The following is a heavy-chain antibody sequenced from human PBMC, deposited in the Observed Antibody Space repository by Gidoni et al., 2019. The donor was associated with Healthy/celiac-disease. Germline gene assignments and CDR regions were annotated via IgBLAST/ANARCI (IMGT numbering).Heavy chain of an antibody. D-gene: IGHD6-19*01. CDR2: INHSGST. J-gene: IGHJ6*02. CDR1: GGSFSGYY. V-gene: IGHV4-34*01. Sequence: QVQLQQWGAGLLKPSETLSLTCAVYGGSFSGYYWSWIRQPPGKGLEWIGEINHSGSTNYNPSLKSRVTISVDTSKNQFSLNLGSVTAADTAVYYCARVSLLLYSSGWQMKYYYYGMDVWGQGTTVTVSS. CDR3: ARVSLLLYSSGWQMKYYYYGMDV.